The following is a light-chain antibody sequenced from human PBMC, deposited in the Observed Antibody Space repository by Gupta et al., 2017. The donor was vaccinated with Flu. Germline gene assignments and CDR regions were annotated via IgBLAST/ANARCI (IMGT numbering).Light chain of an antibody. CDR1: QTINSY. CDR2: AAS. CDR3: QQSYSTPVT. V-gene: IGKV1-39*01. Sequence: GDSVTVTCRARQTINSYLNLYQQKPGKAPNLLIYAASSLQSGVASRFVGSGSGTDCTLTISSLQPEDFATYYCQQSYSTPVTFGQGTRLEIK. J-gene: IGKJ5*01.